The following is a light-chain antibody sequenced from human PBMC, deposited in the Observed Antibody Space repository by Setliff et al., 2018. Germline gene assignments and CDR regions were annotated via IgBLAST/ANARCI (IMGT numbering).Light chain of an antibody. V-gene: IGLV2-14*03. Sequence: QSALTQPAAVSGSPGQSITISCAGTNSDVGGYNYVSWYQQHPNKAPKLMIYEVTKRPSGVSDRFSGSKSGNTASLTISGLQAEDEADYYCLSYAGSYPYVFGTGTKVTVL. CDR3: LSYAGSYPYV. J-gene: IGLJ1*01. CDR2: EVT. CDR1: NSDVGGYNY.